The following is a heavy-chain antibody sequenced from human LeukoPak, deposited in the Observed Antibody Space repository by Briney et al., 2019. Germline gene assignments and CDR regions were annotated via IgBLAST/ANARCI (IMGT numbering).Heavy chain of an antibody. CDR1: GFTFSSYA. D-gene: IGHD6-19*01. J-gene: IGHJ6*03. V-gene: IGHV3-64*01. Sequence: PGGSLRLSCAASGFTFSSYAMHWVRQAPGKGLEYVSAISSNGGSTYYANSVKGRFTISRDNSKNTLYLQMGSLRAEDMAVYYCAREDSSGWYALSNYYYYYMDVWGKGTTVTVSS. CDR3: AREDSSGWYALSNYYYYYMDV. CDR2: ISSNGGST.